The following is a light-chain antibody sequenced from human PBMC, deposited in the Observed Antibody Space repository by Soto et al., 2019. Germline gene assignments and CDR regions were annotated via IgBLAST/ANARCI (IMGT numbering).Light chain of an antibody. CDR1: SSNIGNNY. Sequence: QSALTQPPSVSAAPGQKVTISCSGSSSNIGNNYVSWYQQLPGTAPKLLIYENNKRPSGIPDRFSGSKSGTSATLGITGLQTGDEADYYCGTWDSSLSDVVFGGGTQLTVL. CDR2: ENN. J-gene: IGLJ2*01. CDR3: GTWDSSLSDVV. V-gene: IGLV1-51*02.